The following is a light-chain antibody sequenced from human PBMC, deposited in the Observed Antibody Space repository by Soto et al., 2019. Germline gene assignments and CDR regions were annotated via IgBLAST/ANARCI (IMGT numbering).Light chain of an antibody. J-gene: IGLJ3*02. V-gene: IGLV2-14*01. CDR3: SSYADGSIVV. CDR1: STDVGGYNY. CDR2: EVS. Sequence: QSALTQPASVSGSPGQSITISCTGTSTDVGGYNYVSWYQLHPGKAPKLMVFEVSNRPSGVSNRFSGSKSGNTASLTISGLQAEDEADYYCSSYADGSIVVFGGGTKVTVL.